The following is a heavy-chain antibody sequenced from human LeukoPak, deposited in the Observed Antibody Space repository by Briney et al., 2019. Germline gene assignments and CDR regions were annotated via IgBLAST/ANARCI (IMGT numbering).Heavy chain of an antibody. CDR2: ISYDGSNK. J-gene: IGHJ6*02. V-gene: IGHV3-30*04. CDR1: GFTFSSYA. Sequence: GRSLRLSCAASGFTFSSYAMHWVRQAPGKGLEWVAVISYDGSNKYYADSVKGRFTISRDNSKNTLYLQMNSLRAEDTAVYYCAKGERGVYYYYGMDVWGQGTTVTVSS. CDR3: AKGERGVYYYYGMDV.